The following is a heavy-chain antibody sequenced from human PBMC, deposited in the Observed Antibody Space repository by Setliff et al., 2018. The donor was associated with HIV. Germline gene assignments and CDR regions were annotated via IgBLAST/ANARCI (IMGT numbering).Heavy chain of an antibody. Sequence: PSETLSLTCVVSGSSIKNANWWNWVRQTPGKGLEWIGQIFHDGAVTYKPSLESRVTILMDILKNQISLNVTSVTAADTATYYCAKTNIPMPRSGTRLESWGPGRLVTVSS. J-gene: IGHJ4*02. V-gene: IGHV4-4*02. D-gene: IGHD2-2*02. CDR3: AKTNIPMPRSGTRLES. CDR2: IFHDGAV. CDR1: GSSIKNANW.